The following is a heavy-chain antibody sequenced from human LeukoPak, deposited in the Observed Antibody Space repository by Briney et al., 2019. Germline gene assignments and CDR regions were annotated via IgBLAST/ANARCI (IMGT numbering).Heavy chain of an antibody. J-gene: IGHJ4*02. CDR1: GFTFSSYS. Sequence: GGSLRLSCAASGFTFSSYSMNWVRQAPGKGLEWVSYISSSSSTIYYADSVKGRFTISRDNAKNSLYLQMHSLRAEDTAVYYCAKGILDFWSGYQEAAYWGQGTLVTVSS. CDR3: AKGILDFWSGYQEAAY. D-gene: IGHD3-3*01. CDR2: ISSSSSTI. V-gene: IGHV3-48*01.